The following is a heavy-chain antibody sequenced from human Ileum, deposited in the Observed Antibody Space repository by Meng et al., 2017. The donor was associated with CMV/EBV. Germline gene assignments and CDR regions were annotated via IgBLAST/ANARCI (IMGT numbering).Heavy chain of an antibody. CDR2: ISTSSSTI. J-gene: IGHJ4*02. V-gene: IGHV3-48*04. Sequence: GESLKISCTTSGFTFSSYSMNWVRQAPGKGLEWVSYISTSSSTIYHADSVMGRFTISRDNVKNSLYLQMNSLRAEDTAMYYCARSPGFGELLPFDYWGQGTLVTVSS. D-gene: IGHD3-10*01. CDR3: ARSPGFGELLPFDY. CDR1: GFTFSSYS.